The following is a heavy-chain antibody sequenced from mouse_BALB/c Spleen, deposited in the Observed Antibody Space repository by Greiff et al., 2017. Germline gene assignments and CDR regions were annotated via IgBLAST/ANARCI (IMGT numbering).Heavy chain of an antibody. CDR3: ARGGVLRLRWYFDV. CDR2: ILPGSGST. V-gene: IGHV1-9*01. Sequence: QVQLQQSGAELMKPGASVKISCKATGYTFSSYWIEWVKQRPGHGLEWIGEILPGSGSTNYNEKFKGKATFTADTSSNTAYMQLSSLTSEDSAVYYCARGGVLRLRWYFDVWGAGTTVTVSS. D-gene: IGHD1-2*01. CDR1: GYTFSSYW. J-gene: IGHJ1*01.